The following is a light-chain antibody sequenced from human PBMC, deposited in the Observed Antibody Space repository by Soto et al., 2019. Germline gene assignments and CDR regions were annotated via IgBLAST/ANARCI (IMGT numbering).Light chain of an antibody. CDR1: QSVSSN. J-gene: IGKJ1*01. V-gene: IGKV3-15*01. CDR2: GAS. Sequence: EIVMTQSPATLSVSPGERATLSCRASQSVSSNLAWYQQKPGQAPRLLIYGASTRATGIPARFSGSGSGTKFTLPISSLQSEDFAVYYCQQYNNWPRTFGQGTKVEIK. CDR3: QQYNNWPRT.